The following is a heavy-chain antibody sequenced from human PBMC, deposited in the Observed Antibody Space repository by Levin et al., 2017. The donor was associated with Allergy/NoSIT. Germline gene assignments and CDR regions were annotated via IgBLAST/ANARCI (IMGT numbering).Heavy chain of an antibody. D-gene: IGHD6-6*01. CDR2: ISSSSSYI. J-gene: IGHJ4*02. CDR3: AREGPIAAPNDY. Sequence: PGGSLRLSCAASGFTFSSYSMNWVRQAPGKGLEWVSSISSSSSYIYYADSVKGRFTISRDNAKNSLYLQMSSLRAEDTAVYYCAREGPIAAPNDYWGQGTLVTVSS. CDR1: GFTFSSYS. V-gene: IGHV3-21*01.